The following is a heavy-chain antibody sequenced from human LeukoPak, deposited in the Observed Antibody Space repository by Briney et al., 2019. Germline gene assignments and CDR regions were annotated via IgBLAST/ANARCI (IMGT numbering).Heavy chain of an antibody. CDR1: GGSFSGYY. Sequence: SETLSLTCAVYGGSFSGYYWSWIRQPPGKGLEWIGEINHSGSTNYNPSLKSRVTISVDTSKNLFSLKLSSVTAADTAVYYCARVLAVAGPKGYYYYYGMDVWGQGTTVTVSS. V-gene: IGHV4-34*01. J-gene: IGHJ6*02. CDR3: ARVLAVAGPKGYYYYYGMDV. CDR2: INHSGST. D-gene: IGHD6-19*01.